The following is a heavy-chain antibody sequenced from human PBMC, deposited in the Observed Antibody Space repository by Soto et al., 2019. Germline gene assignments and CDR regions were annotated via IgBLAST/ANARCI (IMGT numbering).Heavy chain of an antibody. Sequence: EVQLVESGGGLVKPGGSLRLSCAASGFTFSSYSMNWVRQAPGKGLEWVSSISSSSSYIYYADSVKGRFTISRDNAKNSLYLQMNSLRAEDTAVYYCARDKSSYGSGGAMDVWRQGTTVTVSS. CDR3: ARDKSSYGSGGAMDV. J-gene: IGHJ6*02. V-gene: IGHV3-21*01. CDR2: ISSSSSYI. CDR1: GFTFSSYS. D-gene: IGHD3-10*01.